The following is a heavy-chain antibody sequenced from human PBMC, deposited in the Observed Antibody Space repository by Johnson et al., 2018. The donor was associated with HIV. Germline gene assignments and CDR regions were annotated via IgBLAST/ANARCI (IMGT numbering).Heavy chain of an antibody. CDR1: GFIFRNYW. CDR2: IYSDGSDT. D-gene: IGHD6-13*01. J-gene: IGHJ3*02. CDR3: ARGWQQRAFDI. V-gene: IGHV3-74*03. Sequence: VQVVESGGGLVQPGGSLRLSCAASGFIFRNYWMYWVRQAPGKGLVWVARIYSDGSDTAYAASVKGRFTISRANSKNTLYLQMNSLRAEDTAVYYCARGWQQRAFDIWGQGTMVTVSS.